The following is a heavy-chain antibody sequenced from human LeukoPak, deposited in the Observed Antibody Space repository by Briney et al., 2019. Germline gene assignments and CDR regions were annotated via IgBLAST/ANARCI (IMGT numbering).Heavy chain of an antibody. Sequence: GGSLRLSCAASGFTFSSYGMHWVRQAPGKGLEWVAVIWYDGSNKYYADSVKGRFTISRDNSKNTLYLQMNSLRAEDTAVYYCAKGRVQYAFDIWGQGTMVTVSS. J-gene: IGHJ3*02. V-gene: IGHV3-33*06. CDR2: IWYDGSNK. CDR1: GFTFSSYG. CDR3: AKGRVQYAFDI. D-gene: IGHD4-11*01.